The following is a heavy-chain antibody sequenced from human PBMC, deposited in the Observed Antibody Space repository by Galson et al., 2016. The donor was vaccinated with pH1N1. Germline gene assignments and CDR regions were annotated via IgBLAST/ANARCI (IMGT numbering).Heavy chain of an antibody. Sequence: SLRLSCATSGFSVSSNYMNWVRQAPGKGLEWVSVLYPGETTYYADSVKGRFTISRDNSKNTLFLQMNSLRADVTAVYYCAGGPTRAQLEDHWGQGTLVTVSS. V-gene: IGHV3-53*01. CDR3: AGGPTRAQLEDH. CDR1: GFSVSSNY. D-gene: IGHD6-13*01. J-gene: IGHJ4*02. CDR2: LYPGETT.